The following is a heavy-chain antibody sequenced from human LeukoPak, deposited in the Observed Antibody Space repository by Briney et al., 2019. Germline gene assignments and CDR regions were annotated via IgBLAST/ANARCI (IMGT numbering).Heavy chain of an antibody. D-gene: IGHD2-2*01. CDR1: GYTFTSYD. Sequence: ASVKVSCKASGYTFTSYDINWVRQATGQGLEWMGWMNPNSGNTGYAQKFQGRVTMTRDTSISTAYMELSRLRSEDTAVYYCARVGCSSTSCLYYYYMDVWGKGTTVTVSS. CDR3: ARVGCSSTSCLYYYYMDV. J-gene: IGHJ6*03. CDR2: MNPNSGNT. V-gene: IGHV1-8*02.